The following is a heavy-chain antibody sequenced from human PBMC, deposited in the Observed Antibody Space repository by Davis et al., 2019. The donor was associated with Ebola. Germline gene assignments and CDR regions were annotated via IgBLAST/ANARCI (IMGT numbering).Heavy chain of an antibody. D-gene: IGHD6-13*01. J-gene: IGHJ6*04. CDR3: ARVSSSWYYYYGMDV. Sequence: HTGGSLRLSCAASGFTFSSYWMHWVRQAPGKGLVWVSRINSDGSSTSYADSVKGRFTISRDNAKNTLYLQMNSLRAEDTAVYYCARVSSSWYYYYGMDVWGKGTTVTVSS. CDR2: INSDGSST. V-gene: IGHV3-74*01. CDR1: GFTFSSYW.